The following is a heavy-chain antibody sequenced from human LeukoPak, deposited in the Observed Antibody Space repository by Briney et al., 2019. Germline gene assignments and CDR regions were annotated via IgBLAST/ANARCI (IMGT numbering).Heavy chain of an antibody. D-gene: IGHD6-13*01. V-gene: IGHV4-61*02. Sequence: PSETLSLTCTVSGGSISSGSYYWSWIRQPAGKGLEWIGRIYTSGSTNYNPSLKSRVTISVDTSKNQFSLKLSSVTAADTAVYYCARQTGGSWLEFDYWGQGTLVTVSS. CDR3: ARQTGGSWLEFDY. CDR2: IYTSGST. J-gene: IGHJ4*02. CDR1: GGSISSGSYY.